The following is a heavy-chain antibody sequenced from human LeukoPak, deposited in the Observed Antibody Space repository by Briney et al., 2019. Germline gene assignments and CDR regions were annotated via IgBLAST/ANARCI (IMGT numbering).Heavy chain of an antibody. D-gene: IGHD3-22*01. V-gene: IGHV3-49*04. J-gene: IGHJ4*02. CDR3: TSVYDTSAYYHSGVDY. CDR1: GFSFGDYA. CDR2: IRSKTYRGTA. Sequence: GGSLRLSCTTSGFSFGDYAMSWVRQAPGKGLEWVGFIRSKTYRGTAEYAASVKGRFTISRDDSKSIAYLQANSLKTDDTAMYYCTSVYDTSAYYHSGVDYWGQGTLVTVSS.